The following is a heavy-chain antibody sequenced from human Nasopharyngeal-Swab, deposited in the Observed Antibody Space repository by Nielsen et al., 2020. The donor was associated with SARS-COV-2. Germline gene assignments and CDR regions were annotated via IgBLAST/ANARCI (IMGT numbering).Heavy chain of an antibody. CDR2: INPNSGGT. J-gene: IGHJ6*02. CDR1: GYTFTSYY. D-gene: IGHD6-19*01. CDR3: ARDPTSVAGTGDYYYGMDV. V-gene: IGHV1-2*06. Sequence: ASVKVSCKASGYTFTSYYMHWVRQAPGQGLEWMGRINPNSGGTNYAQKFQGRVTMTRDTSISTAYMELSRLRSDDTAAYYCARDPTSVAGTGDYYYGMDVWGQGTTVTVSS.